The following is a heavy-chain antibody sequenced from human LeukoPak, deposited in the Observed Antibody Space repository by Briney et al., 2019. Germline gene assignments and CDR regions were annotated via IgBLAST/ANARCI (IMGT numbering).Heavy chain of an antibody. J-gene: IGHJ4*02. CDR3: TRGHYFDY. Sequence: ASVKVSCKASGDTFTDYYMRWVRQAPGQGLEWMGRINPDSGDADYAHKFQGRVIVTRDTSISTVYMELRRLRSDDTAVYYCTRGHYFDYWGQGTLVTVSS. CDR2: INPDSGDA. CDR1: GDTFTDYY. V-gene: IGHV1-2*06.